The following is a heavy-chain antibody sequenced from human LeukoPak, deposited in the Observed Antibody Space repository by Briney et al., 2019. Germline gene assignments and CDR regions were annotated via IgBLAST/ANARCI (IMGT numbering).Heavy chain of an antibody. CDR2: IYTSGST. D-gene: IGHD2-15*01. CDR1: GGSISSYY. J-gene: IGHJ4*02. V-gene: IGHV4-4*07. CDR3: ARGAEYCSGGSCYLILDY. Sequence: KASETLSLTCTVSGGSISSYYWSWIRQPAGKGLEWIGRIYTSGSTNYNPSLKSRVTMSVDTSKNQFSLKLGSVTAADTAVYYCARGAEYCSGGSCYLILDYWGQGTLVTVSS.